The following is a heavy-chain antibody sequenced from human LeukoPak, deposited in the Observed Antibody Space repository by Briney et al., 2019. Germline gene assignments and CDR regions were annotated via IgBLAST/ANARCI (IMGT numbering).Heavy chain of an antibody. D-gene: IGHD3-3*01. CDR3: ARTIFGVVNHYFDY. CDR1: GFTFSSYS. Sequence: GGSLRLSCAASGFTFSSYSMNWVRQAPGKGLEWVSYISSSSSTIYYADSVKGRFTISRDNAKNSLYLQMNSLRAEDTAVYYCARTIFGVVNHYFDYWGQGTLVTVSS. V-gene: IGHV3-48*01. CDR2: ISSSSSTI. J-gene: IGHJ4*02.